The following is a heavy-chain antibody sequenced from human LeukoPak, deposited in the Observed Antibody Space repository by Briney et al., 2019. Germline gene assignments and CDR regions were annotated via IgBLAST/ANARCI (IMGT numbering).Heavy chain of an antibody. CDR3: VKGVEDFWSGYYFDY. CDR2: IRYDGSNK. CDR1: GFTFSGYG. V-gene: IGHV3-30*02. Sequence: GGSLRLSCAASGFTFSGYGMHWVRQAPGKGLEWVAFIRYDGSNKYYADSVKGRFTISRDNSKNTLYLQMNSLRAEDTAVYYCVKGVEDFWSGYYFDYWGQGTLVTVSS. J-gene: IGHJ4*02. D-gene: IGHD3-3*01.